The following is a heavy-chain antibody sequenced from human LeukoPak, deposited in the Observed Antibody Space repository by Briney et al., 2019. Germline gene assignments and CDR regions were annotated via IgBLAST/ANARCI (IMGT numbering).Heavy chain of an antibody. V-gene: IGHV3-7*01. J-gene: IGHJ5*02. Sequence: GGSLRLSCAASGFTFSSFWMNWVRQAPGKGPEWVANIKQDGSETYYMDSVRGRFTISRDNAKNSLYLQTNSLRAEDTAVYFCRRGHYDDSAWDQGTLVTVSS. CDR2: IKQDGSET. CDR1: GFTFSSFW. CDR3: RRGHYDDSA. D-gene: IGHD4-17*01.